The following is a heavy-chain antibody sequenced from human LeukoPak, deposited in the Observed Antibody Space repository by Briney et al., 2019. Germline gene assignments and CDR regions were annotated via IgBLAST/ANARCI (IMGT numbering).Heavy chain of an antibody. D-gene: IGHD2-2*01. CDR2: IYYSGST. Sequence: SETLSLTCTVSGGSISSYYWSWIRQPPGKGLEWIGYIYYSGSTNYNPSLKSRVTISVDTSKNQFSLKLSSVTAADTAVYYCARAPEVVPGQYYFDYWGQGTLVTVSS. CDR1: GGSISSYY. J-gene: IGHJ4*02. V-gene: IGHV4-59*01. CDR3: ARAPEVVPGQYYFDY.